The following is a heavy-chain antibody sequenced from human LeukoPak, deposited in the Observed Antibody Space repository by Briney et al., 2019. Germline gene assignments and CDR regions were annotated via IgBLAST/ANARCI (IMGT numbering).Heavy chain of an antibody. V-gene: IGHV4-34*01. Sequence: SETLPLTCAVYGGSFSGYYWSWIRQPPGKGLEWIGEINHSGSTNYNPSLKSRVTISVDTSKNQFSLKLSSVTAADTAVYYCARGCVATVTTRRDNWFNPWGQGTLVTVSS. CDR2: INHSGST. D-gene: IGHD4-17*01. CDR3: ARGCVATVTTRRDNWFNP. CDR1: GGSFSGYY. J-gene: IGHJ5*02.